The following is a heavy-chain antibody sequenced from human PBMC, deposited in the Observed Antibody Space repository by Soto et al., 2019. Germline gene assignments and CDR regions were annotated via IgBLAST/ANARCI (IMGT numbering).Heavy chain of an antibody. CDR3: ARWLPPEDY. CDR1: GGTFSSYT. J-gene: IGHJ4*02. Sequence: ASVKVSCTASGGTFSSYTISWVRQEPGQGREWMGRIIPIHGIAKYAQKVQGRVTMTTDTSTSTAYMELRSLRSDDTAVYYCARWLPPEDYWGQGTLVTVSS. V-gene: IGHV1-69*02. D-gene: IGHD6-19*01. CDR2: IIPIHGIA.